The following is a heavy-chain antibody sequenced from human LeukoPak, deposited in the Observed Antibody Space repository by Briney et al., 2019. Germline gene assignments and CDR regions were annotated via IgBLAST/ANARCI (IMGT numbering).Heavy chain of an antibody. Sequence: SVKVSCKASGGTFSSYAISWVRQAPGQGLEWMGGIIPIFGTANYAQKFQGRVTITADESTSTAYMELSSLRSKDTAVYYCAREARIAAAGPPDWFDPWGQGTLVTVSS. J-gene: IGHJ5*02. V-gene: IGHV1-69*01. CDR2: IIPIFGTA. D-gene: IGHD6-13*01. CDR3: AREARIAAAGPPDWFDP. CDR1: GGTFSSYA.